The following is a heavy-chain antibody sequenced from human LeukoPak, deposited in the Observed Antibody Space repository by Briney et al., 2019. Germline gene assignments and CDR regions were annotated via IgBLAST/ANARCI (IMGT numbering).Heavy chain of an antibody. D-gene: IGHD6-19*01. Sequence: SETLSLTCAVSGGSISSYYWSWIRQPPGKGLEWIGYIYYSGSTNYNPSLKSRVTISVDTSKNQFSLKLSSVTAADTAVYYCARVRGWYGRFYMDVWGKGTTVTVSS. V-gene: IGHV4-59*01. CDR3: ARVRGWYGRFYMDV. CDR1: GGSISSYY. CDR2: IYYSGST. J-gene: IGHJ6*03.